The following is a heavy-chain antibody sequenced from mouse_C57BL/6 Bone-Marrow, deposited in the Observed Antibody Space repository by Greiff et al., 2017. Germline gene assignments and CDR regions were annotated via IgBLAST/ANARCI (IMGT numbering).Heavy chain of an antibody. CDR1: GFSLTSSG. D-gene: IGHD4-1*01. CDR3: AKKDDWDGISFAY. Sequence: QVQLQQSGPGLVQPSQSLSITCTVSGFSLTSSGVHWVRQSPGQGLEWLGVIWRGGSTDYNAAFMSSLSITKDNSKSQFFFKMSSLQADDTAIYYCAKKDDWDGISFAYWGQGTLVTVSA. CDR2: IWRGGST. V-gene: IGHV2-5*01. J-gene: IGHJ3*01.